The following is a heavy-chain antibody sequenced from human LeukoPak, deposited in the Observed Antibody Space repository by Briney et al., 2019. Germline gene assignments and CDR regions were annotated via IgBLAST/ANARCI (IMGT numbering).Heavy chain of an antibody. CDR2: ISGSGGST. CDR1: GFTFSSYA. D-gene: IGHD2-8*01. Sequence: GGSLRLSCAASGFTFSSYAMRWLRQAPGKGLEWVSAISGSGGSTYYADSVKGRFTISRDNSKNTLYLQMNSLRAEDTAVYYCAKSPPSLMVYDYYYYYMDVWGKGTTVTVSS. J-gene: IGHJ6*03. CDR3: AKSPPSLMVYDYYYYYMDV. V-gene: IGHV3-23*01.